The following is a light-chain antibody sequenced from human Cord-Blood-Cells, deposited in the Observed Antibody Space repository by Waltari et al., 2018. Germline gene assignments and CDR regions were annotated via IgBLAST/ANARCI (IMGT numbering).Light chain of an antibody. CDR2: EVS. J-gene: IGLJ1*01. Sequence: QSALTQPASVSGSPGQSITISCTGTSSDVGGYNYVSWYQQHPGKAPKLMIDEVSNRPSGVSNRFSGSKSCNTASLTISGLQAEDEADYYCSSYTSSSTLVFGTGTKVTVL. CDR3: SSYTSSSTLV. CDR1: SSDVGGYNY. V-gene: IGLV2-14*01.